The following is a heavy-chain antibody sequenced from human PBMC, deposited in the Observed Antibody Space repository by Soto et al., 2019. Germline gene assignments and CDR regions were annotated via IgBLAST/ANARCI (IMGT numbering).Heavy chain of an antibody. CDR2: IVVGSGNT. D-gene: IGHD3-3*01. V-gene: IGHV1-58*01. J-gene: IGHJ4*02. CDR1: GFTFTSSA. Sequence: SVKVSWEASGFTFTSSAVEWGRQARGQRLEWIGWIVVGSGNTNYAQKFQERVTITRDMSTSTAYMELSSLRSEDTAVYYCAADPFVDFWSGYPLWGQGTLVTVSS. CDR3: AADPFVDFWSGYPL.